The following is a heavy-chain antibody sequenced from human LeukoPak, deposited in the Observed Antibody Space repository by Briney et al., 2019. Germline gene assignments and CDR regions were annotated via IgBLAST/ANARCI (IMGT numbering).Heavy chain of an antibody. D-gene: IGHD3-3*01. CDR2: INPNSGGT. V-gene: IGHV1-2*02. Sequence: GASVKVSCKASGYPFIGNYIHWVRQAPGQGLEWMGWINPNSGGTQYSQKFQGRVTMTRDTSISTAYMELSRLRSDDTAVYYCARGQNVRRITIFGVVMSLRGDWFDPWGQGTLVTVSS. CDR1: GYPFIGNY. CDR3: ARGQNVRRITIFGVVMSLRGDWFDP. J-gene: IGHJ5*02.